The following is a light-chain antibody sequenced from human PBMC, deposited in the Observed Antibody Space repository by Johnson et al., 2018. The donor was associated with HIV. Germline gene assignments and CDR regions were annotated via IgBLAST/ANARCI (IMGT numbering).Light chain of an antibody. CDR1: SSNIGNNY. V-gene: IGLV1-51*01. J-gene: IGLJ1*01. CDR3: GTWDSSLSAEV. CDR2: DNN. Sequence: QSVLTQPPSVSAAPGQKVTISCSGSSSNIGNNYVSWYQQLPGTAPKLLIYDNNKRPSGIPDRFSGSKSGPSATLGSTGLQTGDEADYYCGTWDSSLSAEVFGTGTKVTVL.